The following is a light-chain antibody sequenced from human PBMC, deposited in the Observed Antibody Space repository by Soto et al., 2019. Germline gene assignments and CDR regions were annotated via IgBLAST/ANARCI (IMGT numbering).Light chain of an antibody. Sequence: EIVLTQSPGTLSLSPGVRATLSCRASQSIAGTHLAWYRHTPGQAPRLLIYVASNRATGIPDRFSGSGSGTDFTLTISRLEPEDFAVYYCQQYGSSPPSTFGQGTKVEIK. CDR1: QSIAGTH. J-gene: IGKJ1*01. V-gene: IGKV3-20*01. CDR2: VAS. CDR3: QQYGSSPPST.